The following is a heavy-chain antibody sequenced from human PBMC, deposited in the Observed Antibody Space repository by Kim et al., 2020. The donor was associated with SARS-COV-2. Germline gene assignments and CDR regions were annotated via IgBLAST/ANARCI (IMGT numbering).Heavy chain of an antibody. D-gene: IGHD3-16*01. J-gene: IGHJ3*02. Sequence: SETLSLTCTVSGGSILYYWSWIRQSPGEGLEWIGYIYSTVNSNFSNYNPSLKSRVTISVDTSKNQFSLRLSSVTAADTAVYYCSRHGGSYALTDAFDIWG. V-gene: IGHV4-59*08. CDR1: GGSILYY. CDR2: IYSTVNSNFS. CDR3: SRHGGSYALTDAFDI.